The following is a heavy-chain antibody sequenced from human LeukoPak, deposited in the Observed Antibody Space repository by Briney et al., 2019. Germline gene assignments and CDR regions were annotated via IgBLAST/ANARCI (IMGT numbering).Heavy chain of an antibody. J-gene: IGHJ6*02. V-gene: IGHV1-2*02. Sequence: ASVKVSCKASGYTFTGYYMHWVRQAPGQGLEWMGWINPNSGGTNYAQKFQGRVTMTRNTSISTAYMELSSLRSEDTAVYYCARVAVVRKWLRNYYGMDVWGQGTTVTVSS. CDR1: GYTFTGYY. CDR2: INPNSGGT. D-gene: IGHD3-22*01. CDR3: ARVAVVRKWLRNYYGMDV.